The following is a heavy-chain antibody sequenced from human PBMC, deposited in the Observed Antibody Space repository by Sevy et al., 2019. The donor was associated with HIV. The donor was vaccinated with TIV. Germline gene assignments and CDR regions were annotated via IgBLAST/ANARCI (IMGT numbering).Heavy chain of an antibody. D-gene: IGHD1-1*01. J-gene: IGHJ4*02. Sequence: SETLSLTCSVSGGSISSYFWTWVRQSPGKGLEWIGNIYFTGNTDYSPSLKSRVTLSLDTSKSQFPLTLKSVTAADTAIYFCARDSTTRPRVLDYWGQGTLVIVSS. V-gene: IGHV4-59*01. CDR3: ARDSTTRPRVLDY. CDR1: GGSISSYF. CDR2: IYFTGNT.